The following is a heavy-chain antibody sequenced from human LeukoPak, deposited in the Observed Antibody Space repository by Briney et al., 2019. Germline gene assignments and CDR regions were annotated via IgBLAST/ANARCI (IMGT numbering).Heavy chain of an antibody. Sequence: GGSLRLSCAASGFTFSDYNMRWIRQAPGKGLEWVSSISRSGSTKYYADSVKGRFTISRDNAKNSLFLQMNSLRAEDTAVYYCARDLGTAIDYWGQGTLVTVSS. CDR3: ARDLGTAIDY. J-gene: IGHJ4*02. V-gene: IGHV3-11*04. D-gene: IGHD5-18*01. CDR2: ISRSGSTK. CDR1: GFTFSDYN.